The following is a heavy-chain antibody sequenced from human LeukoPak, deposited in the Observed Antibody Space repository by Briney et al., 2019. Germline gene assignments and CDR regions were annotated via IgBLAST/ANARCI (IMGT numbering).Heavy chain of an antibody. CDR3: ARGSKNDAFDI. V-gene: IGHV3-33*01. J-gene: IGHJ3*02. Sequence: GGSLRLSCAASGLTFSSYGMHWVRQAPGKGLEWVAVIWYDGSNKYYADSVKGRFTISRDNSKNTLYLQMNSLRAEDTAVYYCARGSKNDAFDIWGQGTMVTVSS. CDR2: IWYDGSNK. CDR1: GLTFSSYG.